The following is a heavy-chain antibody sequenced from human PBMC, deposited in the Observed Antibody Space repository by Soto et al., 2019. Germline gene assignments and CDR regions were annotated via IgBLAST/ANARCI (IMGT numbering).Heavy chain of an antibody. V-gene: IGHV1-18*04. CDR1: GYVFGNYG. Sequence: QPLLVQSGVEAKNPGASVKVSCKAFGYVFGNYGISWVRQAPGQGLEWMGWVTIFNGKTNYAQKFRGRVTMTADTSTDTAYMELKSLRSDDTATYYCAKVSGSYSYWCFDLWGRCTLVTVAS. D-gene: IGHD1-26*01. CDR3: AKVSGSYSYWCFDL. CDR2: VTIFNGKT. J-gene: IGHJ2*01.